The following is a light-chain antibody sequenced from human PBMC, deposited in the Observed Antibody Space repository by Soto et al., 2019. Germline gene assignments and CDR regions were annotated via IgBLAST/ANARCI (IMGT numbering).Light chain of an antibody. J-gene: IGLJ1*01. V-gene: IGLV2-18*02. CDR2: EVN. CDR3: NSYTTSSTYV. Sequence: HSALTQPPSVSGSPGQSVAISCTGTSSDVGSYNRVSWYQQAPGTAPKLMIYEVNNRPSGVPGRFSGSKSGNTASLTISGLQPEDEADYYCNSYTTSSTYVFGTGTKLTVL. CDR1: SSDVGSYNR.